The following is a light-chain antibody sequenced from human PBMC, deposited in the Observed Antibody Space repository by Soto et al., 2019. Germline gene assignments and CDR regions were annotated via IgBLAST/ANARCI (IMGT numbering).Light chain of an antibody. Sequence: QLVLTQSPSASASLGASVKLTCTLSSGHSSYAIAWHQQQPEKGPRYLMKLDSDGSHTKGDATPDRFSGSSSGAERYLTISSLHAEDEADYCCQTWGTGIHVVFGGGTKLTVL. CDR1: SGHSSYA. V-gene: IGLV4-69*01. CDR2: LDSDGSH. J-gene: IGLJ2*01. CDR3: QTWGTGIHVV.